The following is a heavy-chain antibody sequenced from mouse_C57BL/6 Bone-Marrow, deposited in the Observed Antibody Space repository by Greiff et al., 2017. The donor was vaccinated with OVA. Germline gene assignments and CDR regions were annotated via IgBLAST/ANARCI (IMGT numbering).Heavy chain of an antibody. CDR2: IDPENGAT. CDR3: TTFHFYAMDY. CDR1: GFNIKDDY. Sequence: EVQLQQSGAELVRPGASVKLSCTASGFNIKDDYMHWVKQRPEQGLEWIGWIDPENGATEYASKFQGKATITADTSSNTAYLQLSSLTSEDTAVYYCTTFHFYAMDYWGQGTSVTVSS. J-gene: IGHJ4*01. V-gene: IGHV14-4*01.